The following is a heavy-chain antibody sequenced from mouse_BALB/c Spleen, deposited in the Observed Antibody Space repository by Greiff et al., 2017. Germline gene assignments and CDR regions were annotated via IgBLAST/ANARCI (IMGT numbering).Heavy chain of an antibody. CDR2: ISSGGSYT. V-gene: IGHV5-6*01. J-gene: IGHJ2*01. CDR1: GFTFSSYG. CDR3: ARRTYGNYSYYFDY. Sequence: VQLKQSGGDLVKPGGSLKLSCAASGFTFSSYGMSWVRQTPDKRLEWVATISSGGSYTYYPDSVKGRFTISRDNAKNTLYLQMSSLKSEDTAMYYCARRTYGNYSYYFDYWGQGTTLTVSS. D-gene: IGHD2-1*01.